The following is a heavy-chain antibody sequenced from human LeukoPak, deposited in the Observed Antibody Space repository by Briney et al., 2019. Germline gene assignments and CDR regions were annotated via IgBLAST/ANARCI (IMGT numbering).Heavy chain of an antibody. V-gene: IGHV1-8*01. Sequence: ASVKVSCKASGYTFTSYDINWVRQATGQGLEWMGWMNPNSGNTGYAQKFQGRVTMTRNTSINTAYMELSGLRSEDTAVYYCASPPGAAAGMGFDYWGQGTLVTVSS. CDR2: MNPNSGNT. D-gene: IGHD6-13*01. CDR3: ASPPGAAAGMGFDY. J-gene: IGHJ4*02. CDR1: GYTFTSYD.